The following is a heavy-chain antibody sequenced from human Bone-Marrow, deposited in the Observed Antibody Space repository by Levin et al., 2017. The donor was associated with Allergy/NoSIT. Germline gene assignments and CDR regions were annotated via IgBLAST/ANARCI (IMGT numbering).Heavy chain of an antibody. Sequence: GGSLRLSCAASGFSFSAYNMEWVRQAPGKGLEWVSSIDRGGSYSNYADSVTGRFTISRDNAKDSLFLYMDSLRVEDTAVYYCARPDCSGDRCFTPEHWGQGTLVTVSS. D-gene: IGHD2-15*01. V-gene: IGHV3-21*06. CDR1: GFSFSAYN. CDR2: IDRGGSYS. J-gene: IGHJ4*02. CDR3: ARPDCSGDRCFTPEH.